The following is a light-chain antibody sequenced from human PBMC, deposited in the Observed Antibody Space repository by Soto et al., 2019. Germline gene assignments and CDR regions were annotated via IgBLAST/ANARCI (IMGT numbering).Light chain of an antibody. CDR3: QQADTFPLT. CDR1: QGISSW. V-gene: IGKV1-12*01. J-gene: IGKJ4*01. CDR2: AAS. Sequence: DIQMTQSPSSVSAAVGDRFTITCRTSQGISSWVAWYQQKPGKAPNLLIYAASSLQSGVPSTFSGSGSGTEFTLTISSLQPEDFATYYCQQADTFPLTFGGGTKVEIK.